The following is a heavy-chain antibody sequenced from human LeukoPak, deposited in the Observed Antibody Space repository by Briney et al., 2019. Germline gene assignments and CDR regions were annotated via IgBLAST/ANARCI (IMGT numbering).Heavy chain of an antibody. V-gene: IGHV3-30*03. Sequence: GGSLRLSCAVSGITFSSYSMNWVRQAPGKGLEWVAVISYDGSNKYYADSVKGRFTISRDNSKNTLYLQMNSLRAEDTAVYYCARAGSGNIDWGQGTLVTVSS. CDR2: ISYDGSNK. J-gene: IGHJ4*02. CDR3: ARAGSGNID. D-gene: IGHD1-1*01. CDR1: GITFSSYS.